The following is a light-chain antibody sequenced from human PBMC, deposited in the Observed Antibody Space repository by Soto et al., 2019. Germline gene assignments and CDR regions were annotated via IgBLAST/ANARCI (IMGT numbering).Light chain of an antibody. CDR3: QQYGSSRGT. CDR1: QSVSSY. V-gene: IGKV3-20*01. CDR2: GAS. Sequence: EIVLTQSPGTLSLSPGEGATLSCRASQSVSSYLGWYQQKLGQAPRLLIYGASSRATGIPDRFSGSGSGTDFTLTIIRLEPEDFAVYYCQQYGSSRGTFGGGTKVEIK. J-gene: IGKJ4*01.